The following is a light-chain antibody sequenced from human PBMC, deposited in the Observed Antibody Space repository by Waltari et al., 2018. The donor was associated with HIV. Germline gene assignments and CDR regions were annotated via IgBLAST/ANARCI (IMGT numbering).Light chain of an antibody. CDR3: HQYSDYLGS. CDR1: QTVGDW. Sequence: GDRINITCRASQTVGDWLAWYQQKPGEAPSLLIYRATIIETGVPSRFSGSASGTDFTLAIESLQPDDSATYYCHQYSDYLGSFGQGTRV. J-gene: IGKJ1*01. CDR2: RAT. V-gene: IGKV1-5*03.